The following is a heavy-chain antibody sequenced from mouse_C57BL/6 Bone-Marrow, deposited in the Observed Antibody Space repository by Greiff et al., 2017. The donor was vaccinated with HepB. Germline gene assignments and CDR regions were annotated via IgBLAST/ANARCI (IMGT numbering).Heavy chain of an antibody. Sequence: VQLQQSGAELVRPGASVKLSCTASGFNIKDDYMHWVKQRPEQGLEWIGWIDPENGDTECASKFQGKATITAYTSSNTAYLQLSSLTSEDTAVYYCTTLLPNWYFDVWGTGTTVTVSS. CDR1: GFNIKDDY. CDR3: TTLLPNWYFDV. D-gene: IGHD2-10*01. J-gene: IGHJ1*03. V-gene: IGHV14-4*01. CDR2: IDPENGDT.